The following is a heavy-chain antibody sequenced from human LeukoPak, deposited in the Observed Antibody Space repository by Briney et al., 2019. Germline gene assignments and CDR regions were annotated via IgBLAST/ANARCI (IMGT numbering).Heavy chain of an antibody. J-gene: IGHJ4*02. CDR1: GGSISSNEYY. D-gene: IGHD4-23*01. V-gene: IGHV4-30-4*01. CDR2: IYYSGST. CDR3: ARDSVVTPGYFDY. Sequence: SETLSLTCTVSGGSISSNEYYWSWIRQAPGKGLEWFGYIYYSGSTYFNPSLKSRLTISVDTSENQFSLMLTSVTAADTAVYYCARDSVVTPGYFDYWGQGILVTVSS.